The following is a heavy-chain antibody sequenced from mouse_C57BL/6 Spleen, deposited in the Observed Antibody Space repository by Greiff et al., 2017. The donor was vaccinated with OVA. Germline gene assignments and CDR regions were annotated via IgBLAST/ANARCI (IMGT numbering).Heavy chain of an antibody. CDR3: DGVYDYDKVYAMDY. J-gene: IGHJ4*01. CDR2: IDPANGNT. V-gene: IGHV14-3*01. CDR1: GFNIKNTY. D-gene: IGHD2-4*01. Sequence: EVQLQESVAELVRPGASVKLSCTASGFNIKNTYMHWVKQRPEQGLEWIGRIDPANGNTKYAPKFQGKATITADTSSTTAYLQLSSLTPEDTAIDDCDGVYDYDKVYAMDYWGQGTSVTVSS.